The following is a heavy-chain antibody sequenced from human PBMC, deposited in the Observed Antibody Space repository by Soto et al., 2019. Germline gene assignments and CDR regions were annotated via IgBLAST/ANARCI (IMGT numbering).Heavy chain of an antibody. V-gene: IGHV3-23*01. CDR2: VSSSGGTT. D-gene: IGHD6-13*01. J-gene: IGHJ5*02. CDR1: GFTFSSYG. CDR3: AKDHVVSSSEEKEQTGLKGFDP. Sequence: PGGSLRLSCAASGFTFSSYGMSWVRQAPGKGLEWVSAVSSSGGTTNYAGSVKGRFTISRDNSKNTLYLQINSLRAEDTAVYYCAKDHVVSSSEEKEQTGLKGFDPWGQGTLVTVSS.